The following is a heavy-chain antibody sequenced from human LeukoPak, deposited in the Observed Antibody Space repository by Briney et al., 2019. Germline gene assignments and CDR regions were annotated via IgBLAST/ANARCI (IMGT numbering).Heavy chain of an antibody. CDR2: ISYDGSNK. Sequence: PGGSLRLSCAASGFTFSSYAMHWVRQAPGKGLEWVAVISYDGSNKYYADSVKGRFTISRDNSKNTLYLQMNSLRAEDTAVYYCARERPTVTTDHDAFDIWGQGTMVTVSS. D-gene: IGHD4-17*01. V-gene: IGHV3-30-3*01. J-gene: IGHJ3*02. CDR3: ARERPTVTTDHDAFDI. CDR1: GFTFSSYA.